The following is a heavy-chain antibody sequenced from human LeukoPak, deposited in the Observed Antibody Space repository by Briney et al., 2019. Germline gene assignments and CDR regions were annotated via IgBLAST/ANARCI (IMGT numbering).Heavy chain of an antibody. Sequence: SETLSLTCTVSGGSISSYYWSWIRQPPGKGLEWIGYRYYSGSTNYNPTLISRVTISVDTSRNQFSLKLSSVTAADTAVYYCARDWEGDWFDPWGQGTLVTVSS. CDR1: GGSISSYY. D-gene: IGHD1-26*01. V-gene: IGHV4-59*01. J-gene: IGHJ5*02. CDR3: ARDWEGDWFDP. CDR2: RYYSGST.